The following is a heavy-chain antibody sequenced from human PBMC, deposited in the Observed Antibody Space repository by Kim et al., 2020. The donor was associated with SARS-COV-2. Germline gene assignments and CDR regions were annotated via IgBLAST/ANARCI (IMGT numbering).Heavy chain of an antibody. CDR3: ARRLYDILTGYYLYYFDY. CDR2: ISGSGGST. CDR1: GFTFSSYA. V-gene: IGHV3-23*01. J-gene: IGHJ4*02. Sequence: GGSLRLSCAASGFTFSSYAMSWVRQAPGKGLEWVSAISGSGGSTYYADSVKGRFTISRDNSKNTLYLQMNSLRAEDTAVYYCARRLYDILTGYYLYYFDYWGQGTLVTVSS. D-gene: IGHD3-9*01.